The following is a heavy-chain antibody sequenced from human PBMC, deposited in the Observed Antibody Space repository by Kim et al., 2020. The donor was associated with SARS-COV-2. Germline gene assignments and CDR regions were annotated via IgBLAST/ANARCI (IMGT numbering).Heavy chain of an antibody. CDR3: ARDIFPLDAPSWFVP. D-gene: IGHD1-1*01. V-gene: IGHV1-18*01. Sequence: ASVKVSCKASGYTFTNFGVNWVRLAPGQGLEWMGRISASNGDTNYAQKFHNRVTMTTDTSTSTAYMELRSLTSDETAVYYCARDIFPLDAPSWFVPWGPG. CDR2: ISASNGDT. J-gene: IGHJ5*02. CDR1: GYTFTNFG.